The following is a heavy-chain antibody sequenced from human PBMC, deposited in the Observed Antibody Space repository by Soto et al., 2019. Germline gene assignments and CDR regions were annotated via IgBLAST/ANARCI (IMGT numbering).Heavy chain of an antibody. CDR1: GFTFSSYW. J-gene: IGHJ4*02. V-gene: IGHV3-7*03. D-gene: IGHD4-17*01. Sequence: PGGSLRLSCAASGFTFSSYWMSWVRQAPGKGLEWVANIKQDGSEKYYVDSVKGRFTISRDNAKNSLYLQMNSLRAEDTAVYYCAREMTTVTRNFDYWGQGTLVTVSS. CDR2: IKQDGSEK. CDR3: AREMTTVTRNFDY.